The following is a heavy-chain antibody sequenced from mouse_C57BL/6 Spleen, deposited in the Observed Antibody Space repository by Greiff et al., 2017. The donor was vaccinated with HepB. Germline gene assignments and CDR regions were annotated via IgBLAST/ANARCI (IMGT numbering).Heavy chain of an antibody. CDR3: GGGVTYYAVDY. CDR2: IDPANGNT. V-gene: IGHV14-3*01. J-gene: IGHJ4*01. CDR1: GFNIKNTY. Sequence: VQLQESVAELVRPGASVKLSCTASGFNIKNTYMHWVKQRPEQGLEWIGRIDPANGNTKYAPKFQGKATITAVTSSNTAYLQLSSLTSEDPAICYCGGGVTYYAVDYWDQGASGTVSS. D-gene: IGHD2-12*01.